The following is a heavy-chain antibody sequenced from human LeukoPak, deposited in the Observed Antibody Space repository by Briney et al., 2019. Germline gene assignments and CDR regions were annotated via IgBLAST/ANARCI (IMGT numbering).Heavy chain of an antibody. CDR2: INHSGST. V-gene: IGHV4-34*01. D-gene: IGHD3-22*01. J-gene: IGHJ4*02. CDR3: ATNYYDSSGYPAYFDY. Sequence: INHSGSTNYNPSLKSRVTISVDTSKNQFSLKLSSVTAADTAVYYCATNYYDSSGYPAYFDYWGQGTLVTVSS.